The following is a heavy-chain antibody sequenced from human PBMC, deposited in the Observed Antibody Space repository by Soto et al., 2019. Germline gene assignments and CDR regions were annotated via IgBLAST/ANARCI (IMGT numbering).Heavy chain of an antibody. V-gene: IGHV3-30*18. J-gene: IGHJ4*02. CDR1: GFTFSSYG. CDR2: ISYDGSNK. Sequence: PGGSLRLSCAASGFTFSSYGMHWVRQAPGKGLEWVAVISYDGSNKYYADSVKGRFTISRDNSKNTLYLQMNSLRAEDTAVYYCAKDSLFVYGDYVGFFGPYWFDYWGQGTLVTVSS. CDR3: AKDSLFVYGDYVGFFGPYWFDY. D-gene: IGHD4-17*01.